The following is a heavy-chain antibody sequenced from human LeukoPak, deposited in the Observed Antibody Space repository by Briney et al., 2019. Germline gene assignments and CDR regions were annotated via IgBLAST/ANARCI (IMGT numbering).Heavy chain of an antibody. CDR1: GGSISGYY. CDR3: ARGPYYDFWSGYHNWFDP. Sequence: SETLSLTCSVSGGSISGYYWSWIRQPPGKGLEWIGYIYSSGGTNYNPSLKSRVTISLDTSKNQFSLRLSSVTAADTAVYYCARGPYYDFWSGYHNWFDPWGQGTLVTVSS. V-gene: IGHV4-59*01. CDR2: IYSSGGT. J-gene: IGHJ5*02. D-gene: IGHD3-3*01.